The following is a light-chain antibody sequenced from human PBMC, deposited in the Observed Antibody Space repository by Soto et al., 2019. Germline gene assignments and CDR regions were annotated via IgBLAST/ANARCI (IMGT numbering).Light chain of an antibody. Sequence: QSALTQPASVSGSPGQSITISCIGTSSDVGGYKYVSWYQQHPGKAPKLMIYEVSNRPSGVSNRFSGSKSGNTASLTISGLQAEDEADYYCSSYTSRSTLVFGGGTKLTVL. CDR2: EVS. V-gene: IGLV2-14*01. CDR1: SSDVGGYKY. J-gene: IGLJ3*02. CDR3: SSYTSRSTLV.